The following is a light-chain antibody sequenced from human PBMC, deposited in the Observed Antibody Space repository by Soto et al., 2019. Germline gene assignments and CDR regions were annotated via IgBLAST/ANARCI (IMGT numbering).Light chain of an antibody. V-gene: IGLV2-18*02. Sequence: QSALTQPPSVSGSPGQSVTISCTGTSSDVGSFNRVSWYQQPPGTAPKLMIFEVNNRPSGVPGRFSGSKSGNTASLTISGLQAEDGADYYCSSYTTISTVVFGGGTKLTVL. J-gene: IGLJ2*01. CDR3: SSYTTISTVV. CDR2: EVN. CDR1: SSDVGSFNR.